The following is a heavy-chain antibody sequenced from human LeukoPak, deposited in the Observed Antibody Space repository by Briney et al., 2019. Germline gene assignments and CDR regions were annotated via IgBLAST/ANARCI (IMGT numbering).Heavy chain of an antibody. D-gene: IGHD3-3*01. CDR3: ARDRAYYDFWSGYFWQTIYYYGMDV. Sequence: GRSLRLSCAASGFTFSSYGMHWVRQAPGKRLEWVAVIWYDGSNKYYADSVKGRFTISRDNSKNTLYLQMNSLRAEDTAVYYCARDRAYYDFWSGYFWQTIYYYGMDVWGQGTTVTVSS. CDR1: GFTFSSYG. V-gene: IGHV3-33*01. CDR2: IWYDGSNK. J-gene: IGHJ6*02.